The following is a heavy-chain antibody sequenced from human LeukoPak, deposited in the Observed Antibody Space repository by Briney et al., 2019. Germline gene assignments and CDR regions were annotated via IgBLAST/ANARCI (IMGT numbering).Heavy chain of an antibody. V-gene: IGHV1-18*04. D-gene: IGHD3-22*01. Sequence: EASVKVSCKASGYTFTDYYMHWVRQAPGQGLEWMGWISGYNGHTKNAQKLQGRVTMTTDTSTSTAYMELRSLRSDDTAVYYCARDGRHRYYYDSSGFYGSWFDPWGQGTLVTVSS. J-gene: IGHJ5*02. CDR2: ISGYNGHT. CDR3: ARDGRHRYYYDSSGFYGSWFDP. CDR1: GYTFTDYY.